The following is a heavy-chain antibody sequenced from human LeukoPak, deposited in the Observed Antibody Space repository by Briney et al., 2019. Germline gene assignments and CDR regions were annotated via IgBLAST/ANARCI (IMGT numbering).Heavy chain of an antibody. CDR2: ISSSSSTI. Sequence: GGSLRLSCAASGFTFSSYSMNWVRQAPGKGLEWVSYISSSSSTIYYADSVKGRFTISRDNAKNSLYLQMNSLRAEDTAVYYCARDHPPQEDYWGQGTLVTVSS. V-gene: IGHV3-48*04. J-gene: IGHJ4*02. CDR1: GFTFSSYS. CDR3: ARDHPPQEDY.